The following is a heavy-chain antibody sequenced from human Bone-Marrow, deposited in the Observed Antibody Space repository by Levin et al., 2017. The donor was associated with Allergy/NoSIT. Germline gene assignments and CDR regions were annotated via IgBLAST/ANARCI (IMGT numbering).Heavy chain of an antibody. Sequence: LRLSCTVSGASLSSGGHYWTWIRQHPGKGLEWIGYIHHSGVIHYNSSLKSRMAISLDTSKNQFSLKLSSVTAADTAVYYCAREGGWNYGFDPWGQGTLVTVSS. CDR3: AREGGWNYGFDP. V-gene: IGHV4-31*03. CDR2: IHHSGVI. D-gene: IGHD1-7*01. J-gene: IGHJ5*02. CDR1: GASLSSGGHY.